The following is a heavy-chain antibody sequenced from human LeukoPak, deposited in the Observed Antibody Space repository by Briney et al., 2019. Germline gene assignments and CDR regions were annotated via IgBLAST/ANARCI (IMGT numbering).Heavy chain of an antibody. Sequence: VASVKVSCKASGYTFTSYGITWVRQAPGQGLEWMGWINPNSGGTNYAQKFQGRVTMTRDTSISTAYMELSRLRSDDTAVYYCAREEVEEYSSSSDPSYAFGIWGQGTMVTVSS. CDR3: AREEVEEYSSSSDPSYAFGI. D-gene: IGHD6-6*01. V-gene: IGHV1-2*02. CDR1: GYTFTSYG. CDR2: INPNSGGT. J-gene: IGHJ3*02.